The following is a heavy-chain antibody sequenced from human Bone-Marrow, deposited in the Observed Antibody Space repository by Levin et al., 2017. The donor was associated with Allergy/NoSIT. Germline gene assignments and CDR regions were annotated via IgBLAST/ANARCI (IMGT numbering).Heavy chain of an antibody. CDR2: ITNTFSDK. CDR3: AAEYYTGSSGFDY. J-gene: IGHJ4*02. D-gene: IGHD3-22*01. V-gene: IGHV3-21*01. Sequence: PVASVKVSCAASGFTFRSYTMNWVRQAPGKGLEWVSTITNTFSDKYYADSVKGRFFISRDDAESSLYLQMNSLTADDTAIYYCAAEYYTGSSGFDYWGQGTVVTVSS. CDR1: GFTFRSYT.